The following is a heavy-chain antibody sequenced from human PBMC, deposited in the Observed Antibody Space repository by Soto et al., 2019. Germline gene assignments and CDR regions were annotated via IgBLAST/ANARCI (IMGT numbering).Heavy chain of an antibody. CDR2: ISYDGSNK. CDR3: ASLFGGNSAYFDY. Sequence: GGSLRLSCAASGFTFSSYAMHWVRQAPGKGLEWVAVISYDGSNKYYADSVKGRFTISRDNSKNTLYLQMNSLRAEDTAVYYCASLFGGNSAYFDYWGQGTMVTVYS. J-gene: IGHJ4*02. D-gene: IGHD2-21*02. CDR1: GFTFSSYA. V-gene: IGHV3-30-3*01.